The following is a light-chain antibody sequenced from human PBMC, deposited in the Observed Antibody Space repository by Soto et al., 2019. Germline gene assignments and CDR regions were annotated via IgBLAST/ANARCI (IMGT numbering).Light chain of an antibody. CDR3: QQLNSFPIT. CDR2: AAS. V-gene: IGKV1-9*01. J-gene: IGKJ5*01. CDR1: QSISSW. Sequence: DIQLTQSPSTLSAPVGDRVTISCRASQSISSWLAWYQQKPGRAPKLLIYAASTLQSGVPSRFSGSGSGTEFTLTVTSLQPEDFATYYCQQLNSFPITFGQGTRREIK.